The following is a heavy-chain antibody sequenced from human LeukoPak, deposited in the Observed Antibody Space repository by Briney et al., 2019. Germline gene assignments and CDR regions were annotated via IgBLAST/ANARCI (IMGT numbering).Heavy chain of an antibody. Sequence: PSETLSLTCTVFGSSINSFYSWGWIRQPPGKGLEWIGSIYHNGNTYYNSSLKSRVTISVHTSENQFSLKLSSVTAADTAVYYCASYKTYYDSSGNPFDYWGQGTLVTVSS. J-gene: IGHJ4*02. CDR2: IYHNGNT. CDR1: GSSINSFYS. V-gene: IGHV4-38-2*02. CDR3: ASYKTYYDSSGNPFDY. D-gene: IGHD3-22*01.